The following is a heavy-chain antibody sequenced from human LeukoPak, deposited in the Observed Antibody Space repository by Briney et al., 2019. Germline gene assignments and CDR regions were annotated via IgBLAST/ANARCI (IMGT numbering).Heavy chain of an antibody. D-gene: IGHD3-3*01. Sequence: SETLSLTCAVYGGSFSGYYWSWIRHPPGKGLEWVGEINHSGSTNYNPSLQRRVTISVDTSKNQFSLKPSSVTAADTAVYYCARVVTIFGVVPDYYYYYYMDVWGKGTTVTVSS. CDR1: GGSFSGYY. V-gene: IGHV4-34*01. J-gene: IGHJ6*03. CDR2: INHSGST. CDR3: ARVVTIFGVVPDYYYYYYMDV.